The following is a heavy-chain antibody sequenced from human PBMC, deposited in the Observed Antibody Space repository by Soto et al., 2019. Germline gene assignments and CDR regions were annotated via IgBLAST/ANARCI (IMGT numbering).Heavy chain of an antibody. CDR3: AGADPGAFDI. Sequence: SETLSLTCFVSGGSISRTTYYWGWVRQPPRKGLEWIGSIYYSGNTYYNPSLRSRVSISVDTSKNQFSLKLRSVTAADTAVYYCAGADPGAFDIWGPGTMVTVSS. CDR2: IYYSGNT. V-gene: IGHV4-39*01. J-gene: IGHJ3*02. CDR1: GGSISRTTYY.